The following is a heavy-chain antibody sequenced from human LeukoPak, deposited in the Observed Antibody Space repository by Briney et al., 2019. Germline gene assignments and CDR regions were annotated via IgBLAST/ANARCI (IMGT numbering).Heavy chain of an antibody. Sequence: SVKVSCKASGGTFSTYAISWVRQAPGQGLEWMGRIIPILNIINYAQKFQGRVTITADKSTSTAYMELSSLRSEDTAVYYCAKNIVVVPAARNYYYYMDVWGKGTTVTVSS. CDR3: AKNIVVVPAARNYYYYMDV. CDR2: IIPILNII. J-gene: IGHJ6*03. D-gene: IGHD2-2*01. V-gene: IGHV1-69*04. CDR1: GGTFSTYA.